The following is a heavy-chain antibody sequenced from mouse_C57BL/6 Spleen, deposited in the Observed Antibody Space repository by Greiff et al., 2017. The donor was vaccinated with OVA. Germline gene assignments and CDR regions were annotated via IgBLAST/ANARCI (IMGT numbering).Heavy chain of an antibody. CDR2: IRNKANGYTT. CDR1: GFTFTDYY. V-gene: IGHV7-3*01. CDR3: AISANWDDWYFDV. Sequence: EVKLMESGGGLVQPGGSLSLSCAASGFTFTDYYMSWVRQPPGNALEWLGFIRNKANGYTTEYSASVKGRFTISRDNSQSILYLQMNALRAEDSATYYCAISANWDDWYFDVWGTGTTVTVSS. D-gene: IGHD4-1*02. J-gene: IGHJ1*03.